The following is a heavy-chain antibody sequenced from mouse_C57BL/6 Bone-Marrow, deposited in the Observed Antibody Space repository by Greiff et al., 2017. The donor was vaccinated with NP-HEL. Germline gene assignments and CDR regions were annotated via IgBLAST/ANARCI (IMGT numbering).Heavy chain of an antibody. V-gene: IGHV5-15*01. CDR3: AREKLDYDWYFDV. D-gene: IGHD2-4*01. CDR2: ISNLAYSI. CDR1: GFTFSDYG. Sequence: EVKLMESGGGLVQPGGSLKLSCAASGFTFSDYGMAWVRQAPRKGPEWVAFISNLAYSIYYADTVTGRFTISRENAKNTLYLEMSSLRSEDTAMYYCAREKLDYDWYFDVWGTGTTVTVSS. J-gene: IGHJ1*03.